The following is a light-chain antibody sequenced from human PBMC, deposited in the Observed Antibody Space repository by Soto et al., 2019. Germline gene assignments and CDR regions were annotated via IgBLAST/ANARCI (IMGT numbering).Light chain of an antibody. J-gene: IGKJ5*01. V-gene: IGKV2-40*01. CDR1: QSLLHSNGYNY. CDR3: MQRLEFPIT. CDR2: TLS. Sequence: DIVITQSRLSLPFSPLEPASISCRSSQSLLHSNGYNYLDWYLQKPGQSPQLLIYTLSSRASGVPDRFSGSGSGSAFTLEISRVEAEDVGIYYCMQRLEFPITFGQGTRLEIK.